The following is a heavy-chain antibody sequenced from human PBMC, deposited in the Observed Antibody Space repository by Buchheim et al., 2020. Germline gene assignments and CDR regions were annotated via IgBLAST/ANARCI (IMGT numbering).Heavy chain of an antibody. V-gene: IGHV3-23*01. J-gene: IGHJ4*02. Sequence: EVQLLESGGGLVQPGGSLRLSCVVSGFTFRSYVMTWVRQAPGKGLEWVSSVGGAGSTYYADSVKGRFTIPRDISKNTLYLQMNSLGAEDTAVYYCAKNIGYDYDTSGYVIDYWGQGTL. CDR1: GFTFRSYV. D-gene: IGHD3-22*01. CDR2: VGGAGST. CDR3: AKNIGYDYDTSGYVIDY.